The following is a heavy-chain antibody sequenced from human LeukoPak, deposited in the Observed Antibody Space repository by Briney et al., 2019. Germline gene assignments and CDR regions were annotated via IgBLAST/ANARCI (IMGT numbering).Heavy chain of an antibody. Sequence: GASVKVSCKASGYTFTGNYMHWVRQAPGQGLEWMGWINPNSGGTNYAQKFQGRVTMTRDTSISTAYVELSRLRSDDTAVYYCARGLIAQQLGWFDPWGQGTLVTVSS. CDR3: ARGLIAQQLGWFDP. D-gene: IGHD6-13*01. CDR2: INPNSGGT. J-gene: IGHJ5*02. CDR1: GYTFTGNY. V-gene: IGHV1-2*02.